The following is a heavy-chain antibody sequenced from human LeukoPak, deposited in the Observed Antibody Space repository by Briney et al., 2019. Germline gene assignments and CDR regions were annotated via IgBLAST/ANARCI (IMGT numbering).Heavy chain of an antibody. V-gene: IGHV3-33*01. J-gene: IGHJ6*02. CDR1: GFTFSSYG. CDR3: ARGSRPTLYYDFWSGYHYYGMDV. Sequence: GGSLRLSCAASGFTFSSYGMHWVRQAPGKGLEWVAVIWYDGSNKYYADSVKGRFTISRDNSKNTLYLQMNSLRAEDTAVYYCARGSRPTLYYDFWSGYHYYGMDVWGQGTTVTVSS. D-gene: IGHD3-3*01. CDR2: IWYDGSNK.